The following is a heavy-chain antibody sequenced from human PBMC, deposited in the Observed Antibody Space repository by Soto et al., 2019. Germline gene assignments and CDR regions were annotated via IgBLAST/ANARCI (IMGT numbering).Heavy chain of an antibody. CDR1: GYTFTSYY. Sequence: ASVKVSCKASGYTFTSYYIHWVRQAPGQGLEWMGIINPSGGSTSYAQKFQGRVTMTRDTSTSTVYMELSSLRSEDTAVYYCARRGYNHDRSAYGGFCIWGQGTMVTVSS. V-gene: IGHV1-46*01. CDR3: ARRGYNHDRSAYGGFCI. CDR2: INPSGGST. D-gene: IGHD3-22*01. J-gene: IGHJ3*02.